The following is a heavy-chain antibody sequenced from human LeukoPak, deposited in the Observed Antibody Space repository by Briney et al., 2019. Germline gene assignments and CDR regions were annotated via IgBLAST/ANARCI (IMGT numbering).Heavy chain of an antibody. CDR3: ARGPQRLAALDYYGMDV. J-gene: IGHJ6*02. Sequence: GGSLRLSCAASGFTVSSVFLSWVRQAPGKGLEWVSVIYSGGNTFYADSVKGRFTISRDNSKNTLYLQMNSLRVEDTAVYYCARGPQRLAALDYYGMDVWGQGTTVTVSS. CDR1: GFTVSSVF. CDR2: IYSGGNT. D-gene: IGHD6-25*01. V-gene: IGHV3-53*01.